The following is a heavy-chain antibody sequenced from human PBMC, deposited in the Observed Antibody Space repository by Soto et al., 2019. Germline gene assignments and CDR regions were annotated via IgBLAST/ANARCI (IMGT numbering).Heavy chain of an antibody. CDR3: SRDPLNYYDSD. D-gene: IGHD3-22*01. V-gene: IGHV3-74*01. J-gene: IGHJ4*02. Sequence: EVQLVESGGGLVQPGGSLRLSCAASGFNFGSGWMHWVRQAPGKGLVWVSRIDSDGSRPTYADSVKGRFTISRVNAKNTLYLQMSSLTAEDTPLYYCSRDPLNYYDSDWGQGTLVTVSS. CDR1: GFNFGSGW. CDR2: IDSDGSRP.